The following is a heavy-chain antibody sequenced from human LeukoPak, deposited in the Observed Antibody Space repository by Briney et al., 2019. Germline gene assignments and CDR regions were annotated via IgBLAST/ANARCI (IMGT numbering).Heavy chain of an antibody. V-gene: IGHV1-69*13. Sequence: AASVKVSCKASGGTFSSYAISWVRQAPGQGLEWMGGIIPIFGTANYAQKFQGRVTITADESTSTAYMELSSLRSEDTAVYYCARDRDSGQSAYDAFDIWGQGTMFTVSS. J-gene: IGHJ3*02. CDR2: IIPIFGTA. CDR1: GGTFSSYA. D-gene: IGHD5-12*01. CDR3: ARDRDSGQSAYDAFDI.